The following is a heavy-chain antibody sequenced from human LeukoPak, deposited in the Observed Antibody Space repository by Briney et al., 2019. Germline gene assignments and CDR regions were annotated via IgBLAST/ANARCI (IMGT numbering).Heavy chain of an antibody. J-gene: IGHJ5*02. V-gene: IGHV4-61*03. Sequence: SETLSLTCTISGDSISSSSYYWSWIRQPPGKGLEWIGYIYYSGSANYNPSLKSRVTISVDTSKNHFSLKLSSVTAADTAVYHCARVQVPYCSSPSFSETYWFDPWGQGTLVTVSS. CDR3: ARVQVPYCSSPSFSETYWFDP. D-gene: IGHD2-2*01. CDR2: IYYSGSA. CDR1: GDSISSSSYY.